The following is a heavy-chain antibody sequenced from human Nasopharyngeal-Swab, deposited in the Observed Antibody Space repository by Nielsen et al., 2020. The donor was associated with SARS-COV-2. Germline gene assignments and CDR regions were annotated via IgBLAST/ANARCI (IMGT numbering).Heavy chain of an antibody. D-gene: IGHD4-11*01. CDR1: GFTFDDYT. V-gene: IGHV3-9*01. CDR2: INWNSGRK. J-gene: IGHJ4*02. CDR3: ARGTADHSNPSFDY. Sequence: SLKISCAASGFTFDDYTMYWVRQAPGKGLEWVSGINWNSGRKGYADSVKGRFTNSRDNAKNSLYLLVNSLRSENTALYYCARGTADHSNPSFDYWGQGVLVTVSS.